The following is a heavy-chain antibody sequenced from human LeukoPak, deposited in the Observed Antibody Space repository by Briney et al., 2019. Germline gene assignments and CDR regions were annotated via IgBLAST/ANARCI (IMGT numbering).Heavy chain of an antibody. J-gene: IGHJ4*02. D-gene: IGHD1-1*01. Sequence: ASVKVSCKASGYTFTGYYMHWVRQAPGQGLEWMGWINPNSGGTNYAQKFQGRVTMTRDTSISTAYMELSRPRSDDTAVYYCAIMGTTGTTGGDYWGQGTLVTVSS. V-gene: IGHV1-2*02. CDR2: INPNSGGT. CDR3: AIMGTTGTTGGDY. CDR1: GYTFTGYY.